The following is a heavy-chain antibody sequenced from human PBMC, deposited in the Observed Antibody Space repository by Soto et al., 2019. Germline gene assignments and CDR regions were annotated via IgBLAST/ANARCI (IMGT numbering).Heavy chain of an antibody. CDR3: ARDTGYYDSSGYFDY. J-gene: IGHJ4*02. Sequence: XGSLRLSCAASGFIFSDYYMSWIRRSPGKGLEWVSYISSSGDIIYYADSVKGRFTISRDNAKNSLYLQMNSLRAEDTAVYYCARDTGYYDSSGYFDYWGQGTLVTVSS. CDR2: ISSSGDII. V-gene: IGHV3-11*01. CDR1: GFIFSDYY. D-gene: IGHD3-22*01.